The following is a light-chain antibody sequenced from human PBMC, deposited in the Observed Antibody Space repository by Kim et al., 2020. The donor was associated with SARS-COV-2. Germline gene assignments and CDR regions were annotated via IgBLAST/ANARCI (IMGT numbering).Light chain of an antibody. CDR2: AAS. V-gene: IGKV1-39*01. CDR1: QTISSY. J-gene: IGKJ4*01. CDR3: QQSFTTPLLP. Sequence: DIQMSQSPSSLSASVGDRVTITCRASQTISSYLNWYQQQPGKAPKLLIYAASSLQSGVPSRFSGSGSGTDFTLTISSLQPEDFATYYCQQSFTTPLLPFGGGNKVDIK.